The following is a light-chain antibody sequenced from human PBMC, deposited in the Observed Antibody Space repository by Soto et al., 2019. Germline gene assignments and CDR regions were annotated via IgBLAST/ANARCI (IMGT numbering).Light chain of an antibody. CDR3: QQYYSTSPP. Sequence: DIVMTQSPDSLAVSLGERATINCKSSQSVLYSSNNKNYLAWYQQRPGQPPKLLIHWASTRQSGVPDRFSGSGSGTDFTLTISSLQAEDVAVYYCQQYYSTSPPFGGGTKVEIK. J-gene: IGKJ4*01. V-gene: IGKV4-1*01. CDR1: QSVLYSSNNKNY. CDR2: WAS.